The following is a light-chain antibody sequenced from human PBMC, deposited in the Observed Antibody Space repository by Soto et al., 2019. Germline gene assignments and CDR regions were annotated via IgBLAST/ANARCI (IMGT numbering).Light chain of an antibody. J-gene: IGKJ5*01. V-gene: IGKV3-20*01. CDR1: QSVTSSF. Sequence: PGAIATLSWRASQSVTSSFLAWYQQKVGQTPRLLIYGASSRATGTPDRISGGGSGTHFTLTISRLEPEDFAVYYCQHYVRSPRTFGQGTRLEI. CDR2: GAS. CDR3: QHYVRSPRT.